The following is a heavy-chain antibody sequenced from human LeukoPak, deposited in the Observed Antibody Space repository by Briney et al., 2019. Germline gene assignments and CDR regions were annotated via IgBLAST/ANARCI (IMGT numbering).Heavy chain of an antibody. J-gene: IGHJ5*02. D-gene: IGHD2-2*01. Sequence: GASLKISCKGSGYSFTSYWIGWVRQMPGKGLEWMGIIYPGDSDTRYSPSFQGQVTISADKSISTAYLQWSSLKASDTAMYYCARLKHPMGYQLLWSWFDPWGQGTLVTVSS. V-gene: IGHV5-51*01. CDR2: IYPGDSDT. CDR3: ARLKHPMGYQLLWSWFDP. CDR1: GYSFTSYW.